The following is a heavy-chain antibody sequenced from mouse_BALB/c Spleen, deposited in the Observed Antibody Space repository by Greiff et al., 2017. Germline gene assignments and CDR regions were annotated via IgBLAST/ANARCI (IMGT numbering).Heavy chain of an antibody. V-gene: IGHV5-12-2*01. CDR2: ISNGGGST. J-gene: IGHJ4*01. CDR1: GFTFSSYT. CDR3: ARHPMDY. Sequence: DVKLVESGGGLVQPGGSLKLSCAASGFTFSSYTMSWVRQTPEKRLEWVAYISNGGGSTYYPDTVKGRFTISRDNAKNTLYLQMSSLKSEDTAMYYCARHPMDYWGQGTSVTVSS.